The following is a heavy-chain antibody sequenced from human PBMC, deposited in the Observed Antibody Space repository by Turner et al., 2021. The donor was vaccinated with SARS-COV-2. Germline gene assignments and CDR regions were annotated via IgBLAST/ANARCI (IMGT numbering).Heavy chain of an antibody. V-gene: IGHV3-15*01. J-gene: IGHJ6*02. CDR1: GFTFRNAW. D-gene: IGHD3-3*01. Sequence: EVQLVESGGGLVKPGGSLRLCCAASGFTFRNAWMSWVRQAPGKGLEWVGRIKSKTEGGTTDYAAPVKGRFTISRDDSKNTLYLQMNSLKTEDTAVYYCTTDIGPITIFGVATRYGMDVWGQGTTVTVSS. CDR3: TTDIGPITIFGVATRYGMDV. CDR2: IKSKTEGGTT.